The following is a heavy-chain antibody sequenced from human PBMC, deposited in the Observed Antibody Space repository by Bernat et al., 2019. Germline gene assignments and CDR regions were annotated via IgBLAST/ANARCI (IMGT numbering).Heavy chain of an antibody. V-gene: IGHV1-2*04. CDR2: INPNSGGT. CDR3: AREYGDPNYYDYGMEV. CDR1: GYTFTGYY. Sequence: QVQLVQSGAEVKKPGASVKVSCKASGYTFTGYYMHWVRQAPGQGLEWMGWINPNSGGTNYSQKFQGWVTMTRDTSISTAYMELSRLRSDDTAVYYCAREYGDPNYYDYGMEVWGQGTTVTVSS. J-gene: IGHJ6*02. D-gene: IGHD4-17*01.